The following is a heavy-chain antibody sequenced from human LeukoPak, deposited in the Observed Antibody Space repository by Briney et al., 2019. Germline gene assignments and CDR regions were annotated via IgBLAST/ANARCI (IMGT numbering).Heavy chain of an antibody. J-gene: IGHJ4*02. CDR2: IQQDGNEQ. V-gene: IGHV3-7*01. CDR1: GFTFGDYA. D-gene: IGHD1-26*01. CDR3: ARDKVMGATYFDY. Sequence: GGSLRLSCTASGFTFGDYAMSWFCQAPGKGLEWVANIQQDGNEQNYVDSVKGRFTISRDNAENSLYLQMNSLRAEDTALYYCARDKVMGATYFDYWGQGALVTVSS.